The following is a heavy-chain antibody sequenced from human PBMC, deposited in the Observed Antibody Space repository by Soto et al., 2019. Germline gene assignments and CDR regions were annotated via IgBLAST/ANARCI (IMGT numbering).Heavy chain of an antibody. CDR3: ARERLLLFGELPLPDY. J-gene: IGHJ4*02. CDR1: VFTVSCNY. Sequence: EVQLVESGGGLVQPGGSLRLSCAASVFTVSCNYMSWVRQAPGKGLEWVSGNYSGGSSYYADFVKGRFTISRDISKNSLYLQMNSLRVEDTAVYYCARERLLLFGELPLPDYWGQGTLVTVSS. CDR2: NYSGGSS. V-gene: IGHV3-66*01. D-gene: IGHD3-10*01.